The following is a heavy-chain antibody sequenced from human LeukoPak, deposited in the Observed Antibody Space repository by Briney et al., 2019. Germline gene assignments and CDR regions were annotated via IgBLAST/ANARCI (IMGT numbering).Heavy chain of an antibody. CDR1: GFTFSSYG. V-gene: IGHV3-30*18. J-gene: IGHJ4*02. Sequence: PGRCLRLSCAASGFTFSSYGMHRVRQAPGKGLEWVAVISYDGSNKYYADSVKGRFTISRDHSKITLYLQMNSLRAEDTAVYYCAKEGHGSSLDYWGQGTLVTVSS. D-gene: IGHD6-13*01. CDR3: AKEGHGSSLDY. CDR2: ISYDGSNK.